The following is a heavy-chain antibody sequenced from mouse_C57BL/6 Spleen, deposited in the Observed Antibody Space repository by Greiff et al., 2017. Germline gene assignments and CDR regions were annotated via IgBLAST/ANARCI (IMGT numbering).Heavy chain of an antibody. J-gene: IGHJ4*01. V-gene: IGHV1-72*01. Sequence: QVHVKQPGAELVKPGASVKLSCKASGYTFTSYWMHWVKQRPGRGLEWIGRIDPNSGGTKYNEKFKSKATLTVDKPSSTAYMQLSSLTSEDSAVYYCAIEYDGYSRAMDYWGQGTSVTVSS. D-gene: IGHD2-3*01. CDR3: AIEYDGYSRAMDY. CDR2: IDPNSGGT. CDR1: GYTFTSYW.